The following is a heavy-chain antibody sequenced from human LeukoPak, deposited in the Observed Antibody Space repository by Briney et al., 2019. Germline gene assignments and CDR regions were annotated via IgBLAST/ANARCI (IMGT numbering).Heavy chain of an antibody. J-gene: IGHJ4*02. CDR1: GGSISGYY. CDR3: ARVGVESSSWYVGYFDY. V-gene: IGHV4-59*01. D-gene: IGHD6-13*01. Sequence: SETLSLTCTVSGGSISGYYWSWMRQPPGKGLEWIGYIFNSEITDYNPSHESRVSISEDTSRNLLSLKLSSVTAADTAVYYCARVGVESSSWYVGYFDYWGQGTLVTVSS. CDR2: IFNSEIT.